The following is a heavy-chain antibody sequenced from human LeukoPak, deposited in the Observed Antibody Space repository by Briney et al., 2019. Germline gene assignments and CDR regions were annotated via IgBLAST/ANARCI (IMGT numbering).Heavy chain of an antibody. CDR3: ASPAVYSSSWYYFDY. J-gene: IGHJ4*02. D-gene: IGHD6-13*01. CDR2: ISYDGSSK. CDR1: GFTFSSFG. V-gene: IGHV3-30*03. Sequence: PGGSLRLSCAASGFTFSSFGMHWVRQAPGKGLEWVAVISYDGSSKYYAASVKGRFTISRDNSKNTLYLQMNSLRAEDPAVYYCASPAVYSSSWYYFDYWGQGTLVTVSS.